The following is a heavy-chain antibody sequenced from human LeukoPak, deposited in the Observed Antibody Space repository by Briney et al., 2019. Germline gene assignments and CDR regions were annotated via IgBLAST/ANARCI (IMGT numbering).Heavy chain of an antibody. CDR1: GGSISSSSYY. J-gene: IGHJ4*02. V-gene: IGHV4-39*07. D-gene: IGHD6-19*01. Sequence: SETLSLTCTVSGGSISSSSYYWGWIRQPPGKGLEWIGSIYYSGSTNYNPSLKSRVTISVGTSKNQFSLKLSSVTAADTAVYYCARVSSGWYSPFDYWGQGTLVTVSS. CDR3: ARVSSGWYSPFDY. CDR2: IYYSGST.